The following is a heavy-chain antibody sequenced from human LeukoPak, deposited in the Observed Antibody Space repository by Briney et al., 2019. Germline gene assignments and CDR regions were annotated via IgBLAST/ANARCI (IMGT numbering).Heavy chain of an antibody. J-gene: IGHJ4*02. CDR3: AKDLGFWSGYLGGD. Sequence: PGGSLRLSCAASGFTFSSYAMSWVRQAPGKGLEWVSAISGSGGSTYYADSVKGRFTISRDNSKNTLYLQMNSLRAEDTAVYYCAKDLGFWSGYLGGDWGQGTLVTVS. CDR2: ISGSGGST. D-gene: IGHD3-3*01. V-gene: IGHV3-23*01. CDR1: GFTFSSYA.